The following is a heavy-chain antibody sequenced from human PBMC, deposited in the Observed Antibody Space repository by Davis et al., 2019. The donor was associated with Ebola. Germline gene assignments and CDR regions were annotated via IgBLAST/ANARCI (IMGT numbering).Heavy chain of an antibody. J-gene: IGHJ2*01. V-gene: IGHV4-31*03. CDR2: IYYSGSS. CDR3: ARRFDL. CDR1: GASISSGHYY. Sequence: MPSETLSLTCSVSGASISSGHYYWSWIRQHPGKGLEWIGYIYYSGSSYYNPSLESRVTISVDTSKNQFSLKLSSVTAADTAVYYCARRFDLWGRGTLVTVSS.